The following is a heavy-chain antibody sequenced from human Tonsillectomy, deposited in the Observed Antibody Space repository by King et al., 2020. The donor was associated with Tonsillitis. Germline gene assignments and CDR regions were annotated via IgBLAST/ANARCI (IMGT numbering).Heavy chain of an antibody. Sequence: VQLVESGGGLVKPGGSLRLSCAASGFTFSSYSMNWVRQAPGKGLEWVSYISSSSSYIYYADSRKGRFTISRDNAKNSLYLQMNSLRAEDTAVYYCARNAFDDYGSGSHYGNWFDPWGQGTLVTVSS. V-gene: IGHV3-21*01. CDR2: ISSSSSYI. CDR1: GFTFSSYS. CDR3: ARNAFDDYGSGSHYGNWFDP. J-gene: IGHJ5*02. D-gene: IGHD3-10*01.